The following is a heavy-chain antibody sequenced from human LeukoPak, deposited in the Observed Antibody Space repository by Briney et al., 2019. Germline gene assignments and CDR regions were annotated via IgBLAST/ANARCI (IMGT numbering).Heavy chain of an antibody. D-gene: IGHD3-10*01. CDR3: ARKLRVRGVISVYAFDI. J-gene: IGHJ3*02. CDR1: GYSFTNYW. Sequence: GESLKISSKGSGYSFTNYWLNWVRQMPGKGLGGMGRIDPRDSYTDYSPSFQGKVTISADKSISTAYLQWSSLKASDTAMYYCARKLRVRGVISVYAFDIWGQGTMVTVSS. CDR2: IDPRDSYT. V-gene: IGHV5-10-1*04.